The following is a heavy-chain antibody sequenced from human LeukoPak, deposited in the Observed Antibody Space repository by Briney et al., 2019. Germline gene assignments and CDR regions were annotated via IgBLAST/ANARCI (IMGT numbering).Heavy chain of an antibody. J-gene: IGHJ4*02. CDR2: ILYDGSNK. CDR3: ARDHRDGSGSYCPY. D-gene: IGHD3-10*01. CDR1: GFTFRSYS. Sequence: GGSLRLSCAASGFTFRSYSMHWVRQAPGKRLEWVAVILYDGSNKYYADSVKGRFTISRDNSKNTLYLQMNSLRAEDTAVYYCARDHRDGSGSYCPYRGQGTLVSVSS. V-gene: IGHV3-30-3*01.